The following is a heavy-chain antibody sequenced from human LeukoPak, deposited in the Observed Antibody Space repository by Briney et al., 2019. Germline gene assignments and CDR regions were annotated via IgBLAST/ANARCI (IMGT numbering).Heavy chain of an antibody. D-gene: IGHD3-22*01. CDR3: ARDEYYYDSSGYYGGWFDP. V-gene: IGHV3-33*01. CDR1: GFTFSSYG. CDR2: IWYDGSNK. Sequence: PGRSLRLSCAASGFTFSSYGMHWVRQAPGKGLEWVAVIWYDGSNKYYADSVKGRFTISRDNSKNTLYLQMNSLRGEDTAVYYCARDEYYYDSSGYYGGWFDPWGQGTLVTVSS. J-gene: IGHJ5*02.